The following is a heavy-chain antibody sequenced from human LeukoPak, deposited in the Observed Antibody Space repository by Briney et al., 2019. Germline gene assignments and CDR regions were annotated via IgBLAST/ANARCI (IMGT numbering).Heavy chain of an antibody. CDR3: AKIPGSPVDY. CDR1: GFTVSSNE. Sequence: GGSLRLSCAASGFTVSSNEMSWVRQAPGKGLEWVSSISGGSTYYADSRKGRFTISRDNSKNTLHLQMNSLRAEDTAVYYCAKIPGSPVDYWGQGTLVTVSS. J-gene: IGHJ4*02. CDR2: ISGGST. D-gene: IGHD1-14*01. V-gene: IGHV3-38-3*01.